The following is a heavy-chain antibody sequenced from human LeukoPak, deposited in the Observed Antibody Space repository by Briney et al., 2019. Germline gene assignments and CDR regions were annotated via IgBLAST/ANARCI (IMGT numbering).Heavy chain of an antibody. CDR2: TYYRSKWYS. CDR1: GDSVSSNTVG. CDR3: ARGDYAYYYMDV. V-gene: IGHV6-1*01. J-gene: IGHJ6*03. Sequence: SQTLSLTCDISGDSVSSNTVGWNWIRQSPSRGLEWLGRTYYRSKWYSDYAVSVKGRIIINPDTSKNQFSLHLNSVSPEDTAVYYCARGDYAYYYMDVWGKGTTVTVSS. D-gene: IGHD3-16*01.